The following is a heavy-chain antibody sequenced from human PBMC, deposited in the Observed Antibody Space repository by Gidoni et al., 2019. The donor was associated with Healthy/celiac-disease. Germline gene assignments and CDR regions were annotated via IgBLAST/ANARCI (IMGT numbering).Heavy chain of an antibody. CDR2: ISYDGSNK. V-gene: IGHV3-30-3*01. CDR1: GFTFSSYA. J-gene: IGHJ4*02. Sequence: QVQLVESGGGVVQPGRSLRLSCAASGFTFSSYAMHWVRPAPGKGLEWVAVISYDGSNKYYAASVKGRFTIARDNSKNTLYLQMNSLRAEDTAVYYCARDPNYYGSGSPDYWGQGTLVTVSS. D-gene: IGHD3-10*01. CDR3: ARDPNYYGSGSPDY.